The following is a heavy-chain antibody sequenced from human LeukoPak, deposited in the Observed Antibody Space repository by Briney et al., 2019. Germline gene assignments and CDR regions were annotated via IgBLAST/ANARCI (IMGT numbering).Heavy chain of an antibody. J-gene: IGHJ3*02. CDR3: ARHCCSGPAKRVFDI. CDR1: GGSIISSAYH. Sequence: SEPRSLTCTVSGGSIISSAYHWGWIRQPPGKGLEWIGTISYSGNTDYNPSLRSRVTISVDTSNNQFSLRLGSVTAADTAVYHCARHCCSGPAKRVFDIWGQGTMVTVSS. V-gene: IGHV4-39*01. CDR2: ISYSGNT. D-gene: IGHD2-15*01.